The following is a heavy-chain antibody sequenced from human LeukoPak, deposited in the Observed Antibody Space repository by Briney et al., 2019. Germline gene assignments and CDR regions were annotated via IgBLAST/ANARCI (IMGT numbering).Heavy chain of an antibody. Sequence: GGSLRLFCAASGFTQRSSEMRWVRQAPGKGLEWVAVISYDATNKYYADSVKGRFTLSRDNSKNTLYLQTNTLRDEDTAVYYRAKASSSYIYYFDNWGQGTLVTVSS. D-gene: IGHD6-13*01. V-gene: IGHV3-30*18. CDR3: AKASSSYIYYFDN. CDR1: GFTQRSSE. J-gene: IGHJ4*03. CDR2: ISYDATNK.